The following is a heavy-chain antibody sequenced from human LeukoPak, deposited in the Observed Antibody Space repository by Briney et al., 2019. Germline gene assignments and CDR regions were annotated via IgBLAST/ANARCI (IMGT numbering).Heavy chain of an antibody. CDR2: IYYSGST. CDR1: GGSISSSSYY. V-gene: IGHV4-39*07. Sequence: SETLSLTCTVSGGSISSSSYYWGWIRQPPGKGLEWIGSIYYSGSTYYNPSLKSRVTISVDTSKNQFSLKLSSVTAADTAVYYCARDLKTRSGYDSGADYRGQGTLVTVSS. D-gene: IGHD5-12*01. CDR3: ARDLKTRSGYDSGADY. J-gene: IGHJ4*02.